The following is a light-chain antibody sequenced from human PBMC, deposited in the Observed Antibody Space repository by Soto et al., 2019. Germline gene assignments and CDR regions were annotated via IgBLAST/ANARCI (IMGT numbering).Light chain of an antibody. V-gene: IGKV3-15*01. J-gene: IGKJ4*01. CDR3: QPYNNWPLA. Sequence: EVEMRQTLAIMSVSPAAGDTLSCSASQAIVDTLAWYQHKPGQTPRRLIYDTSTRATGVPTRVSSIRSVAEFTLTSNSLQSEDFAVYYCQPYNNWPLAFSGGTKV. CDR1: QAIVDT. CDR2: DTS.